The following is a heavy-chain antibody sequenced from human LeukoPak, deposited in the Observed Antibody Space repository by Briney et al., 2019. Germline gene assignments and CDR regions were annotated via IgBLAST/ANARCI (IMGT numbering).Heavy chain of an antibody. Sequence: GGSLLLSCAASGFTFSSYGMHWVRQAPGKGLEWVAVISYDGSNKYYADSVKGRFTISRDNSKNTLYLQMNSLRAEDTAVYYCAKSSSFNYWGQGTLVTVSS. J-gene: IGHJ4*02. D-gene: IGHD6-13*01. V-gene: IGHV3-30*18. CDR3: AKSSSFNY. CDR2: ISYDGSNK. CDR1: GFTFSSYG.